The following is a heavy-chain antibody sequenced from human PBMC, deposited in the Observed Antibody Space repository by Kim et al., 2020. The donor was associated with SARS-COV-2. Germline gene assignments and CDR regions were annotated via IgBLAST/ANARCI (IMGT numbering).Heavy chain of an antibody. D-gene: IGHD5-18*01. CDR1: GYTFTSYF. CDR2: INPSGGDT. J-gene: IGHJ6*02. Sequence: ASVKVSCKASGYTFTSYFIHWVRQAPGQGLEWLGIINPSGGDTTYAQKFQGRVTMTGDTSTSTVYMELSSLRYDDAAVYFCARWREQRWPENYYGLDVWGQGTTVTVSS. CDR3: ARWREQRWPENYYGLDV. V-gene: IGHV1-46*01.